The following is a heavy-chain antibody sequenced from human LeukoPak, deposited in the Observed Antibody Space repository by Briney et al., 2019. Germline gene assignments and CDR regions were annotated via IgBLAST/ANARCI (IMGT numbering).Heavy chain of an antibody. Sequence: SVKVSCKASGYTFTSYDINWVRQAPGQGLEWMGGTIPIFGTANYAQKFQGRVTITADESTSTAYMELSSLRSEDTAVYYCARAHEPLGATTYFDYWGQGTLVTVSS. J-gene: IGHJ4*02. CDR2: TIPIFGTA. CDR3: ARAHEPLGATTYFDY. V-gene: IGHV1-69*13. D-gene: IGHD1-26*01. CDR1: GYTFTSYD.